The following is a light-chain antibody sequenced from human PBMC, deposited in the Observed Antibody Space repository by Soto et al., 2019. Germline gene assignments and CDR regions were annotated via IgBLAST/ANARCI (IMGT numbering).Light chain of an antibody. CDR1: QSISSY. CDR2: AAS. V-gene: IGKV1-39*01. J-gene: IGKJ4*01. Sequence: DIQMTRSPSSLSASVGDRVTITCRASQSISSYLNWYQQKPGKAPKVLIYAASNLQSGVPSRFSGSGSGTDFTLTISSLQPEDFATYYCQKCNSAPRITFGGGTKVEIK. CDR3: QKCNSAPRIT.